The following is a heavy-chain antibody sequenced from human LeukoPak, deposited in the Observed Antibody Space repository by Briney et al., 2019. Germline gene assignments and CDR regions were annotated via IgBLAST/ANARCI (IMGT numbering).Heavy chain of an antibody. J-gene: IGHJ3*01. V-gene: IGHV1-2*02. CDR1: GYTFTGYY. Sequence: GASVKVSCKASGYTFTGYYMHWVRQDPGQGLEWMGCINPNRVGTNYAQKFQGRVTMTSDTSISKAYMELSRLRSDDTAVYYCARNRVGYCRGGTCFHAFDVWGQGTMVTVSS. CDR3: ARNRVGYCRGGTCFHAFDV. CDR2: INPNRVGT. D-gene: IGHD2-15*01.